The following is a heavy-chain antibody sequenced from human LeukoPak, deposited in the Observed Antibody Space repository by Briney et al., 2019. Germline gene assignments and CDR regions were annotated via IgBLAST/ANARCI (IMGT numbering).Heavy chain of an antibody. CDR1: GGSISSYY. CDR2: IFYSGST. CDR3: ARARMATINY. D-gene: IGHD5-24*01. Sequence: PSETLSLTCTVSGGSISSYYWSWIRQPPGKGLEWIGYIFYSGSTNYNPSLESRVTISVDTSKNQFSLKLSSVTAADTAVYYCARARMATINYWGQGTLVTVSS. J-gene: IGHJ4*02. V-gene: IGHV4-59*01.